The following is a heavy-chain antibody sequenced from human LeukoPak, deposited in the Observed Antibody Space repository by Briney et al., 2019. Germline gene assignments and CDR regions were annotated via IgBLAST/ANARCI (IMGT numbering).Heavy chain of an antibody. Sequence: PSETLSLTCTVSSGFITSYYWNWIRQPAGKGLEWIGRIYSSGSTDYNPSLKSRVTMSVGTSKNQFSLNLSSVTAADSAAYYCARERGRLLLVDYWGQGTLVTVSS. CDR3: ARERGRLLLVDY. J-gene: IGHJ4*02. CDR1: SGFITSYY. D-gene: IGHD2-15*01. V-gene: IGHV4-4*07. CDR2: IYSSGST.